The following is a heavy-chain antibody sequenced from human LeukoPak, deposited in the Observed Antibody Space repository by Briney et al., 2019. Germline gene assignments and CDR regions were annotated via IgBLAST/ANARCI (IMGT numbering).Heavy chain of an antibody. CDR2: ISGSGGST. CDR1: GFTFSSYA. CDR3: AKDNYDSSGYSHFDC. V-gene: IGHV3-23*01. Sequence: GGSLRLSCAASGFTFSSYAMSWVRQAPGKGLEWVSAISGSGGSTYYADSVKGRFTISRDNSKNTLYLQMNSLRAEDTAVYYCAKDNYDSSGYSHFDCWGQGTLVTVSS. J-gene: IGHJ4*02. D-gene: IGHD3-22*01.